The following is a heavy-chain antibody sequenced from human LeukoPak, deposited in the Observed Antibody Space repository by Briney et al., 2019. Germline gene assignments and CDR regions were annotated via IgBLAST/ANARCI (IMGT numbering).Heavy chain of an antibody. J-gene: IGHJ4*02. D-gene: IGHD5-18*01. CDR3: AREYSYGHIDY. Sequence: SETLSLTCTVSGYSISSGYYWGWIRQPPGKGLEWIGSIYHSGSTYYNPSLKSRVTISVDTSKNQFSLKLSSVTAADTAVYYCAREYSYGHIDYWGQGTLVTVSS. V-gene: IGHV4-38-2*02. CDR1: GYSISSGYY. CDR2: IYHSGST.